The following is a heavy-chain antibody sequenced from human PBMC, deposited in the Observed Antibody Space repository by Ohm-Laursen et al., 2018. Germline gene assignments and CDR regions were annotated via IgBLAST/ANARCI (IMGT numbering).Heavy chain of an antibody. Sequence: EASVKVSCKASGFTFTSSAMQWVRQARGQRLEWIGWIVVGSGNTNYAQKFQERVTITRDMSTSTAYMELSSLRSEDTAVYYCAAVSSSSDAFDIWGQGTMVTVSS. CDR3: AAVSSSSDAFDI. CDR2: IVVGSGNT. V-gene: IGHV1-58*02. CDR1: GFTFTSSA. D-gene: IGHD1-26*01. J-gene: IGHJ3*02.